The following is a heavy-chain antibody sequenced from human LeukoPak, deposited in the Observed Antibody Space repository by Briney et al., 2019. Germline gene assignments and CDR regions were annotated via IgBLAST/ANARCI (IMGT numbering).Heavy chain of an antibody. Sequence: SETLSLTCTVSGGSISSGSYYRSWIRQPAGKGLEWIGRIYTSGSTNYNPSLKSRVTISVDTSKNQFSLKLTSVTAADTAFYYCARRLQQSRAFDVWGQGTMVTVSS. CDR2: IYTSGST. V-gene: IGHV4-61*02. D-gene: IGHD6-13*01. CDR1: GGSISSGSYY. CDR3: ARRLQQSRAFDV. J-gene: IGHJ3*01.